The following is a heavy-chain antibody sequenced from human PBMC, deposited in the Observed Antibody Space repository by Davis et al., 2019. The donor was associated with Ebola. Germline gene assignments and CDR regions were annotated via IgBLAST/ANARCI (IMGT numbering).Heavy chain of an antibody. CDR2: IYYSGST. D-gene: IGHD3-22*01. V-gene: IGHV4-39*01. J-gene: IGHJ5*02. CDR1: GGSISSSSYY. Sequence: MPSESLSLTCTVSGGSISSSSYYWGWIRQPPGKGLEWIGSIYYSGSTYYNPSLKSRVTISVDTSKNQFSLKLSSVTAADTAVYYCARHVMIVVVITTDPHWFDPWGQGTLVTVSS. CDR3: ARHVMIVVVITTDPHWFDP.